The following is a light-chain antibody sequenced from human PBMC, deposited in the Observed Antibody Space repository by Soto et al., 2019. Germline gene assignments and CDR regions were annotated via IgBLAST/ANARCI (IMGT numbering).Light chain of an antibody. Sequence: EIVLTQSPGTLSLSPGERATLSCRASQSVSNNYLAWYQQKPGQAPRLLIYGASTRATGIPARFSGSGSGTEFNLTISSLQSEDFALYYCQQYGGSPITFGLGTRLEIK. J-gene: IGKJ5*01. V-gene: IGKV3-20*01. CDR1: QSVSNNY. CDR3: QQYGGSPIT. CDR2: GAS.